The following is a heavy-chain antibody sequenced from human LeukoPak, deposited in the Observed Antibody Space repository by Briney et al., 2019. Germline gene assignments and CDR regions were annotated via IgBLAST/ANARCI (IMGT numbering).Heavy chain of an antibody. Sequence: GGSLRLSCAASGFTFSSYAMSWVRQAPGKGLEWVSAISGSGGSTYYADSVKGRFTISRDNSKNTLYLQVNSLRAEDSAVYYCAKVLLRFLEWYAIDYWGQGTLVTVSS. CDR2: ISGSGGST. CDR3: AKVLLRFLEWYAIDY. CDR1: GFTFSSYA. D-gene: IGHD3-3*01. J-gene: IGHJ4*02. V-gene: IGHV3-23*01.